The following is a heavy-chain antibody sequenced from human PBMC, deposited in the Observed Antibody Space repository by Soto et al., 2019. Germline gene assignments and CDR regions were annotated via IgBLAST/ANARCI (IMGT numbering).Heavy chain of an antibody. CDR3: ARDCSGWPAPGAFDI. V-gene: IGHV1-69*01. Sequence: QVQLVQSGAEVKKPGSSVKVSCKASGGTFSSYAISWVRQAPGQGLEWMGGIIPIFGTANYAQKFQGRVTITAYESTSTAYMELSSLRSEDTGVYYCARDCSGWPAPGAFDIWGQGTMVTVSS. CDR2: IIPIFGTA. CDR1: GGTFSSYA. J-gene: IGHJ3*02. D-gene: IGHD2-15*01.